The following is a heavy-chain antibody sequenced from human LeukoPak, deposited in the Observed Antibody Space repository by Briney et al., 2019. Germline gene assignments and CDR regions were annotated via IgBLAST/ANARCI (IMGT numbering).Heavy chain of an antibody. CDR1: GGSFSGYY. J-gene: IGHJ4*02. D-gene: IGHD1-14*01. V-gene: IGHV4-34*01. Sequence: SETLSLTCAVYGGSFSGYYWSWIRQPPGKGLEWIGEINHSGSTNYNPSLKSRVTISVDTSKNQFSLKLSSVTAADTAVYYCASRGPEGRDYWGQGTLVTVSS. CDR2: INHSGST. CDR3: ASRGPEGRDY.